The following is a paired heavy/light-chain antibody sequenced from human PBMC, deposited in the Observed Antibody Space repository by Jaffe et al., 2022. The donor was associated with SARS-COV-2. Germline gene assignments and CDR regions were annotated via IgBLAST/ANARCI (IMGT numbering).Heavy chain of an antibody. J-gene: IGHJ5*02. Sequence: EVQLVESGGDLVQPGGSLRLSCAASGFTFSSYWMNWVRQAPGKGLEWVANINHGGSEKKYADSVKGRFAISRDNAKNSLYLQMNSLRAEDTAVYYCATDQNWDIDPWGQGTLVTVSS. V-gene: IGHV3-7*01. D-gene: IGHD7-27*01. CDR3: ATDQNWDIDP. CDR2: INHGGSEK. CDR1: GFTFSSYW.
Light chain of an antibody. V-gene: IGKV2-30*01. J-gene: IGKJ5*01. Sequence: DVVMTQSPLSLPVTLGQPASISCRSSQSLVYSDGNTYLHWLQQRPGQSPRRLIYRVSNRDSGVPDRFSGSGSGTDFTLKISRVEAEDVGVYYCMEGTHWHFGQGTRLEIK. CDR3: MEGTHWH. CDR2: RVS. CDR1: QSLVYSDGNTY.